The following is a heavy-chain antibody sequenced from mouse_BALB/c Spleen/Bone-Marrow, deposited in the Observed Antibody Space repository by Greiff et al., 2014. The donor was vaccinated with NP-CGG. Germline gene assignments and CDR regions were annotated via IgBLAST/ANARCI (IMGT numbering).Heavy chain of an antibody. CDR3: ARMITTRGFDY. V-gene: IGHV1S81*02. CDR1: GYTFTRYW. D-gene: IGHD2-4*01. CDR2: LNPSNGHT. J-gene: IGHJ2*01. Sequence: VQLVESGAELLKPGTSVKLSCKASGYTFTRYWMHWVKQRPGRGLEWIGELNPSNGHTNYNGKFKNKATVTVDKSSSTAYMQLSSLTSEDSAVYYCARMITTRGFDYWGQGTTLTVSS.